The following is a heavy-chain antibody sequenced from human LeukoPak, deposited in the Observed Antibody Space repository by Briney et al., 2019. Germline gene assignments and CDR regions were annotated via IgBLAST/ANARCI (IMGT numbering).Heavy chain of an antibody. CDR1: GFTFSDYY. D-gene: IGHD4-17*01. CDR3: ARHDYGDHDAFDI. CDR2: ISSSSSYT. V-gene: IGHV3-11*06. Sequence: PGGSLRLSCAASGFTFSDYYMSWIRQAPGKGLEWVSYISSSSSYTNYADSVKGRFTISRDNAKNSLYLQMNSLRAEDTAVYYCARHDYGDHDAFDIWGQGTMVTVSS. J-gene: IGHJ3*02.